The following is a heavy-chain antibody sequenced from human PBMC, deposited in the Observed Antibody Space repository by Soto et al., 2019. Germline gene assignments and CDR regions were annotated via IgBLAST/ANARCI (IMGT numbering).Heavy chain of an antibody. CDR1: GGSISSGGYS. D-gene: IGHD2-2*01. V-gene: IGHV4-30-2*01. CDR3: AGGRIGTRRDY. CDR2: IYHSGST. Sequence: QLQLQESGSGLVKPSQTLSLTYAVSGGSISSGGYSWSWIRQPPGKGLEWIGYIYHSGSTYYNPSLTRRXSXPXXRSKSQCSLKLSSVAAADTAVYCCAGGRIGTRRDYCGRGTLVTVSS. J-gene: IGHJ4*02.